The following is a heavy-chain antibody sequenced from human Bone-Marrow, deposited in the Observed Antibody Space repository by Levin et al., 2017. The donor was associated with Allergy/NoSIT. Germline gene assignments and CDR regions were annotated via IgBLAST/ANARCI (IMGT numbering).Heavy chain of an antibody. V-gene: IGHV3-74*01. D-gene: IGHD3-16*02. J-gene: IGHJ4*02. CDR1: GFMFSTHW. Sequence: GESLKISCAASGFMFSTHWMHWVRQAPGKGLVWVSRINADGSSVSYADSVKGRFSISRDNVKNMVYLQMNNLRAEDTAVDYYARLKVYDEYVWRKYRPSYYFGSWGQGTVVTVSS. CDR3: ARLKVYDEYVWRKYRPSYYFGS. CDR2: INADGSSV.